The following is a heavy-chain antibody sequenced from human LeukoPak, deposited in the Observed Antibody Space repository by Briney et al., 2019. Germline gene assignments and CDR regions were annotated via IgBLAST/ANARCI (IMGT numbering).Heavy chain of an antibody. J-gene: IGHJ4*02. D-gene: IGHD3-16*01. Sequence: GGSLRLSCAASGFTFSSYEMNWVRQAPGKGLEWVSYISSSGSTIYYADSVKGRFTISRDNAKNSLYLQMNSLRAEDTAVYYCARGGGSQYYFDYWGRGTLVTVSS. CDR3: ARGGGSQYYFDY. CDR2: ISSSGSTI. V-gene: IGHV3-48*03. CDR1: GFTFSSYE.